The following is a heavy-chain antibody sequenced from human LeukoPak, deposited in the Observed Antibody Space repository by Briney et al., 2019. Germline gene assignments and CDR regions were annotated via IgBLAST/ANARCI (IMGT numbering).Heavy chain of an antibody. CDR3: AKDRGY. CDR1: GLTFSSFP. Sequence: GGSLRLSCAVSGLTFSSFPMTWVHQAPGKGLEWVSAISGSGGTTYYADSVKGRFTISRDNSKNTLYLQMNSLTAEDTAVYYCAKDRGYWGQGTLVAVSS. CDR2: ISGSGGTT. V-gene: IGHV3-23*01. J-gene: IGHJ4*02.